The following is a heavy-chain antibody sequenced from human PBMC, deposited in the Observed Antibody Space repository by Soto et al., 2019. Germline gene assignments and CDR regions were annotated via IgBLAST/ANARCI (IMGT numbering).Heavy chain of an antibody. CDR1: GFTFSSYG. D-gene: IGHD6-25*01. CDR3: ARDQSATDYYYYGMDV. Sequence: PGGSLRLSCAAFGFTFSSYGMHWVRQAPGKGLEWVAVIWYDGSNKYYADSVKGRFTISRDNSKNTLYLQMNSLRAEDTAVYYCARDQSATDYYYYGMDVWGQGTTVTVSS. V-gene: IGHV3-33*01. J-gene: IGHJ6*02. CDR2: IWYDGSNK.